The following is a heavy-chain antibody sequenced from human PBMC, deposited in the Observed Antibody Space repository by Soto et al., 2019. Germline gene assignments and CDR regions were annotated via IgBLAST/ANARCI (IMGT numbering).Heavy chain of an antibody. CDR1: GGTFSSYS. D-gene: IGHD6-6*01. CDR3: AIEYSSSPPYYPIGY. CDR2: IIPIFGTA. Sequence: ASVKVSCKASGGTFSSYSISWVRQAPGQGLEWMGGIIPIFGTANYAQKFQGRVTITADESTSTAYMELSSLGSEDTAAYYCAIEYSSSPPYYPIGYWGQGTLVTVSS. V-gene: IGHV1-69*13. J-gene: IGHJ4*02.